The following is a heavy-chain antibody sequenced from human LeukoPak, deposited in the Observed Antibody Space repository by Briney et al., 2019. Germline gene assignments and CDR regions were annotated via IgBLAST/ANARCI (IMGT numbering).Heavy chain of an antibody. D-gene: IGHD1-26*01. Sequence: ASVKVSCKASGYTFTDYYLHWVRQAPGHGLEWMGWINPKTGVTKYAQNFQGRVTMTRDTSISTAYMEVSKLRSDDTAVFYCARDLAMYSPDLDYWGQGTLVTVSS. CDR2: INPKTGVT. CDR3: ARDLAMYSPDLDY. CDR1: GYTFTDYY. J-gene: IGHJ4*02. V-gene: IGHV1-2*02.